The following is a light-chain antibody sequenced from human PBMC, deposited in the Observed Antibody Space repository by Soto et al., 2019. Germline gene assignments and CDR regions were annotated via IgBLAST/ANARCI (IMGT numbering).Light chain of an antibody. CDR2: EVS. CDR3: CSYAGSSTLL. CDR1: SSDVGNYNL. J-gene: IGLJ2*01. Sequence: QSVLTQPASVSGSPGQSITISCTGTSSDVGNYNLVSWYQQHPGKAPRLMIYEVSKRPSGVSNRFSGSKSGNTASLTIFGLQAEDEADYYCCSYAGSSTLLFGGGTKVTVL. V-gene: IGLV2-23*02.